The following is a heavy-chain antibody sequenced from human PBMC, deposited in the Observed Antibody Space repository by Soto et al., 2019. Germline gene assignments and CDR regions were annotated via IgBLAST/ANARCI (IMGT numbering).Heavy chain of an antibody. V-gene: IGHV1-18*01. CDR1: GYSFVNYG. J-gene: IGHJ4*02. CDR2: ISGFNGKT. D-gene: IGHD3-22*01. CDR3: ARVANGLFFDY. Sequence: QVQLMQSRPDMKKPGASVQVSCKASGYSFVNYGIIWVRQAPGQGLEWMGWISGFNGKTNYAQHLQDRVNMTTEKSTGTAYMELRSLTSDDTAVYYCARVANGLFFDYWGQGTPGTVSS.